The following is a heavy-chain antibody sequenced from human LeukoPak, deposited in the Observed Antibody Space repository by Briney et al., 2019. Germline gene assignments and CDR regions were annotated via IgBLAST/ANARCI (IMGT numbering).Heavy chain of an antibody. J-gene: IGHJ3*02. Sequence: ASVKVSCKASGYTFIGYYMHWVRQAPGQGLEWMGWINPNSGGTNYAQKFQGRVTMTRDTSISTAYMELSRLRSDDTAVYYCARGSGSYPDAFDIWGQGTMVTVSS. D-gene: IGHD3-10*01. CDR1: GYTFIGYY. V-gene: IGHV1-2*02. CDR2: INPNSGGT. CDR3: ARGSGSYPDAFDI.